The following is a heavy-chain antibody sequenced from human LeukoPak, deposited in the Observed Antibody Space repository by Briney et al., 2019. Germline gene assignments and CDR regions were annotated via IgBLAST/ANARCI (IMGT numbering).Heavy chain of an antibody. CDR1: GGSFSGYY. D-gene: IGHD3-3*01. J-gene: IGHJ4*02. CDR3: ASSPGHYDFWSGYYAY. V-gene: IGHV4-34*01. CDR2: INHSGST. Sequence: PSETLSLTCAVYGGSFSGYYWSWIRQPPGKGLEWIGEINHSGSTNYNPSLKSRVTISVDTSKNQFSLKLSSVTAADTAVYYCASSPGHYDFWSGYYAYWGQGTLVTVSS.